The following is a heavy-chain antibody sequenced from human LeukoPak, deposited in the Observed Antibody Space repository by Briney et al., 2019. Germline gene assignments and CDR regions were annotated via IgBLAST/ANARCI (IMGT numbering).Heavy chain of an antibody. CDR3: ARVKKGYYYDSSGYCYFDY. D-gene: IGHD3-22*01. Sequence: SETLSLNCTVSGGSISSYYWSWIRQPPGKGLEWIGYIYYSGSTNYNPSLKSRVTISVDTSKNQFSLKLSSVTAADTAVYYCARVKKGYYYDSSGYCYFDYWGQGTLVTVSS. CDR1: GGSISSYY. J-gene: IGHJ4*02. V-gene: IGHV4-59*01. CDR2: IYYSGST.